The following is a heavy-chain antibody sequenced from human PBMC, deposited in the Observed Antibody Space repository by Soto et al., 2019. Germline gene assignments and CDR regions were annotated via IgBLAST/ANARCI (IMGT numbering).Heavy chain of an antibody. CDR1: GFTVSSNS. D-gene: IGHD2-15*01. Sequence: EVQLVESGGGLIQPGGSLRLSCAASGFTVSSNSMSWVRQASGKGLEWVSVIYSSGSTYYADSVKGRFTISRDNLKNTLYLQMNSRRAEDAAVYYCARDYCSGGNCYSDYWGQGNLVTVSS. V-gene: IGHV3-53*01. J-gene: IGHJ4*02. CDR3: ARDYCSGGNCYSDY. CDR2: IYSSGST.